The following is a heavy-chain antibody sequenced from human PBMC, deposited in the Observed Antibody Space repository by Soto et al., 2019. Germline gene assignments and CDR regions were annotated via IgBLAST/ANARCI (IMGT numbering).Heavy chain of an antibody. D-gene: IGHD4-17*01. CDR1: GFTFSSYA. CDR2: ISGSGGST. J-gene: IGHJ5*02. CDR3: AKENQAVDGDWNWFDP. Sequence: EVQLLESGGGLVQPGGSLRLSCAASGFTFSSYAMSWVRQAPGKGLEWVSAISGSGGSTYYADSVKGRFTISRDNSKHTLYLQMNSLRAEDTAVYYCAKENQAVDGDWNWFDPWGQGTLVTVSS. V-gene: IGHV3-23*01.